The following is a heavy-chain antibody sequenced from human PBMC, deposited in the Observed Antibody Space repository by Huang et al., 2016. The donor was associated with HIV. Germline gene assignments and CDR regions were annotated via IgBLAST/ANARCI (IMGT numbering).Heavy chain of an antibody. J-gene: IGHJ4*02. CDR1: GFSCSSYG. V-gene: IGHV3-30*18. CDR2: VSFDGSTK. CDR3: AKDKYLMSTILAYYFDC. D-gene: IGHD3-3*01. Sequence: QVQLVESGGGVVQPGRSLRLSCTASGFSCSSYGMHWVRQAPGKGLEWVAVVSFDGSTKYSADSVKGRFTISRDNSKNTLYLQMNSLTVEDTAVYYCAKDKYLMSTILAYYFDCWGQGTLVTVSS.